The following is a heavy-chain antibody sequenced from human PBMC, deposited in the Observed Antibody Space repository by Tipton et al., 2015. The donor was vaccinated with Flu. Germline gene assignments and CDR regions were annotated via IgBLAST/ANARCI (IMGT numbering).Heavy chain of an antibody. J-gene: IGHJ4*02. CDR3: ARGPVVRRALTIGSPGVWKNTKGLDY. CDR1: GGSLNYYS. D-gene: IGHD1/OR15-1a*01. V-gene: IGHV4-34*01. Sequence: LRLSCAVYGGSLNYYSWSWIRQPLGRGLEWVGEIDDRGSTNYDPSLKTRVTMSVDMSKNQFSLKLNSVTAADTAVYYCARGPVVRRALTIGSPGVWKNTKGLDYWGQGILVIVSS. CDR2: IDDRGST.